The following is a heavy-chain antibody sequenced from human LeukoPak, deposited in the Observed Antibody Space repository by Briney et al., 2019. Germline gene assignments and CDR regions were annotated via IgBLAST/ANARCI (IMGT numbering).Heavy chain of an antibody. D-gene: IGHD1-26*01. Sequence: GGSLRLSCAASGFPFSAYAMSWVRQAPGKGLEWVSGIRGSGETTYYAESVKGRFTINRDNSKNTLYLQMNSLRAEDTAVYYCARGGSYLSAFDIWGQGTMVTVSS. J-gene: IGHJ3*02. CDR2: IRGSGETT. CDR3: ARGGSYLSAFDI. V-gene: IGHV3-23*01. CDR1: GFPFSAYA.